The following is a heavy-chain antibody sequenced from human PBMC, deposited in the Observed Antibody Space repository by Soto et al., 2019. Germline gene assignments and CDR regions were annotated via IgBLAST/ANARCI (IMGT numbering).Heavy chain of an antibody. CDR1: GFTFSSFW. Sequence: GGSLRLSCAASGFTFSSFWMHWVRQAPGKGLVWVSRINSDGSSTSYADSVKGRFTISRDNAKNTLYLQMNSLRAEDTAVYYCARDRTYCSGGSCYSDWFDPWGQGTLVTVSS. CDR2: INSDGSST. D-gene: IGHD2-15*01. V-gene: IGHV3-74*01. J-gene: IGHJ5*02. CDR3: ARDRTYCSGGSCYSDWFDP.